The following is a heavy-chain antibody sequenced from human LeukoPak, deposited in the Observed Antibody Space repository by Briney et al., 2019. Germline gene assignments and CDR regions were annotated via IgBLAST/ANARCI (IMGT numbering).Heavy chain of an antibody. Sequence: SEALSLTCTVSGGSISSYYWSWIRQPPGKGLEWIAYTHYSGSTNYNPSLKSRVTISVDTSKNQFSLKLSSVTAADTAVYYCARGVPREGYDAFDIWGQGTMVTVSS. CDR3: ARGVPREGYDAFDI. J-gene: IGHJ3*02. CDR1: GGSISSYY. CDR2: THYSGST. D-gene: IGHD3-3*01. V-gene: IGHV4-59*08.